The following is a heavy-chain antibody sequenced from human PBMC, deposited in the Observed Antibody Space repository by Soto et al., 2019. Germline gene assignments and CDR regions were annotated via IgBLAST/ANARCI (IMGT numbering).Heavy chain of an antibody. CDR2: ISVYNGNT. Sequence: ASVKVSCKASGYTFSSYGISWVRQAPGQGLEWMGWISVYNGNTNYAQKVQGRVTMTTDTSTSTAYMELRSLRSDDTAVYYCARDSGVVVTGEDAFDICGQGTMVIVSS. D-gene: IGHD2-21*02. CDR3: ARDSGVVVTGEDAFDI. V-gene: IGHV1-18*01. J-gene: IGHJ3*02. CDR1: GYTFSSYG.